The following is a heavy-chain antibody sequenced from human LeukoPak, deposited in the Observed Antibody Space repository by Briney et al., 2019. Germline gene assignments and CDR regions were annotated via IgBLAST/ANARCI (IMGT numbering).Heavy chain of an antibody. V-gene: IGHV5-51*01. Sequence: GESLKISRKGSGYSFTSYWIGWVRQMPGKGLEWMGIIYPGDSDTRYSPSFQGQVTISADKSISTAYLQWSSLKASDTAMYYCARWGAMDNYYYYGMDVWGQGTTVTVSS. J-gene: IGHJ6*02. D-gene: IGHD2-2*01. CDR1: GYSFTSYW. CDR2: IYPGDSDT. CDR3: ARWGAMDNYYYYGMDV.